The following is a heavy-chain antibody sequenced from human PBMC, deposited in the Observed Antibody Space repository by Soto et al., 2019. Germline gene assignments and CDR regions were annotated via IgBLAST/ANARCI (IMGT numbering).Heavy chain of an antibody. V-gene: IGHV4-28*01. CDR1: GYSISSSNW. CDR2: IYYSGTT. Sequence: QVQLQESGPGLVKPSDTLSLTCAVSGYSISSSNWWGWMRQPPGKGLEWIGYIYYSGTTYYNPSLKSRVTMSVDTSKNQFSLKLTSVTAVHTAVYYCARREIQGPIDYWGQGTLVTVSS. CDR3: ARREIQGPIDY. J-gene: IGHJ4*02. D-gene: IGHD1-26*01.